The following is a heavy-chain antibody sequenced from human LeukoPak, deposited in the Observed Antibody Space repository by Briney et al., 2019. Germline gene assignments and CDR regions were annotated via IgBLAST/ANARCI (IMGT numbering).Heavy chain of an antibody. CDR2: INHSGST. CDR1: GGSISSGGYS. J-gene: IGHJ3*02. V-gene: IGHV4-30-2*01. Sequence: SQTLSLTRAVSGGSISSGGYSWSWIRQPPGKGLEWIGEINHSGSTNYNPSLKSRVTISVDTSKNQFSLKLSSVTAADTAVYYCARGGSSGYYDAFDIWGQGTMVTVSS. D-gene: IGHD3-22*01. CDR3: ARGGSSGYYDAFDI.